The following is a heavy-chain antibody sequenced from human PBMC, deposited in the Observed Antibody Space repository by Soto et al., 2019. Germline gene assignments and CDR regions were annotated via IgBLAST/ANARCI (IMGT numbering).Heavy chain of an antibody. J-gene: IGHJ6*02. V-gene: IGHV3-23*01. CDR2: ISGSGGST. D-gene: IGHD2-15*01. CDR1: GFTFSSYA. CDR3: AKEEVVTTLNYYYYYGMDV. Sequence: HPGGSLRLSCAASGFTFSSYAMSWVRQAPGKGLEWVSAISGSGGSTYYADSVKGRFTISRDNSKNTLYLQTNSLRAEDTAVYYCAKEEVVTTLNYYYYYGMDVWGQGTTVTVSS.